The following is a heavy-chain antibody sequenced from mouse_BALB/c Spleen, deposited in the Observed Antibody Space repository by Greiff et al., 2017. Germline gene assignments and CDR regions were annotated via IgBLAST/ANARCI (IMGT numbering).Heavy chain of an antibody. CDR1: GFAFSSYD. D-gene: IGHD4-1*01. J-gene: IGHJ2*01. CDR3: LTGTGDY. Sequence: EVKLVESGGGLVKPGGSLKLSCAASGFAFSSYDMSWVRQTPEKRLEWVAYISSGGGSTYYPDTVKGRFTISRDNAKNTLYLQMSSLKSEDTAMYYSLTGTGDYWGQGTTLTVSS. CDR2: ISSGGGST. V-gene: IGHV5-12-1*01.